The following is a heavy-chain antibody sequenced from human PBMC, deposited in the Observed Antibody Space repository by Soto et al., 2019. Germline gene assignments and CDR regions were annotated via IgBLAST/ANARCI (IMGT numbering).Heavy chain of an antibody. Sequence: GGSLRLSCAASGFTFSSYAMSRVRQAPGKGLEWVSGISGSGGSTYYADSVKGRFTISRDNSKNTLYLQMNSLRAEDTAVYYCGKWYSSGWLDPYYFDYWGQGTLVTVSS. CDR2: ISGSGGST. CDR3: GKWYSSGWLDPYYFDY. V-gene: IGHV3-23*01. J-gene: IGHJ4*02. CDR1: GFTFSSYA. D-gene: IGHD6-19*01.